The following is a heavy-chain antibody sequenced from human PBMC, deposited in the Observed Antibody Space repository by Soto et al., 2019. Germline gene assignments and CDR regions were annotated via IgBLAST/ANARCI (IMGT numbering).Heavy chain of an antibody. J-gene: IGHJ5*01. D-gene: IGHD3-10*02. CDR1: GGSISRYY. CDR3: ASMIGDPVLSFDS. CDR2: IFYSGST. V-gene: IGHV4-59*01. Sequence: QVQLQESGPGLVMPSETLSLTCTVCGGSISRYYWSWIRQPPGKGLEWIGFIFYSGSTSYNPSLKSRVTISIDTSEYQFSLKLNSVTAADTAVYYCASMIGDPVLSFDSWGQGTLVAVSS.